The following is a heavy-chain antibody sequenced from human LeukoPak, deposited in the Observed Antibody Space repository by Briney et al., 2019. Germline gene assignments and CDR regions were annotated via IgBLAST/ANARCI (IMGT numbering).Heavy chain of an antibody. J-gene: IGHJ4*02. CDR3: AKDRAPGGGGNDY. Sequence: GGSLRLSCAASGFTFSSYAMSWVRQAPGKGLEWVSGISGSDGSTSYADSVKGRFTISRDNSKNTLYLQMNSLRPEDTAVYYCAKDRAPGGGGNDYWGQGTLVTVSS. CDR2: ISGSDGST. CDR1: GFTFSSYA. D-gene: IGHD2-15*01. V-gene: IGHV3-23*01.